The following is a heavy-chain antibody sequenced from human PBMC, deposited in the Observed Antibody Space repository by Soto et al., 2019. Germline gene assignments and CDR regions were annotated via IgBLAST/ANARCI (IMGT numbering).Heavy chain of an antibody. CDR1: GFTFSSYW. D-gene: IGHD5-12*01. CDR3: ARDQERGGLRQYYYGMDV. CDR2: IKQDGSEK. J-gene: IGHJ6*02. Sequence: EVQLVESGGGLVQPGRSLRLSCAASGFTFSSYWMSWVRQAPGKGLVWVANIKQDGSEKYHVDSVKGRFTISRDNAKNSLYLQMSSLRAEDPAVYYCARDQERGGLRQYYYGMDVWGQGTTVTVSS. V-gene: IGHV3-7*03.